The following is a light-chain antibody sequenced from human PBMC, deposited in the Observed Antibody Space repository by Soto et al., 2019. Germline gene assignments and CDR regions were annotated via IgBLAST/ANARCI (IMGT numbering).Light chain of an antibody. CDR2: GTS. CDR1: QSVSSN. V-gene: IGKV3-15*01. Sequence: AIQSVSSNLAWYQQKPGQAPSRLIYGTSTRATGTTARFSGSESGTEFTLTISSLQSEDFAVYCSQHYIRWPHTFGGGVKV. CDR3: QHYIRWPHT. J-gene: IGKJ4*01.